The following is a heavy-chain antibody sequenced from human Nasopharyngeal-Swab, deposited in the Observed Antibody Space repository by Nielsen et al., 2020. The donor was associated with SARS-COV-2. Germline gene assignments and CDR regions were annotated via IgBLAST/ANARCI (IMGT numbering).Heavy chain of an antibody. J-gene: IGHJ4*02. D-gene: IGHD6-13*01. Sequence: WIRQPPGKGLEWIGSIDERGSTYYNPSLKSRVTISEDTSKNQFSLKLRSVTAADTAVYYCARLNPFSSWYTVYYFGYWGQGTLVTVSS. V-gene: IGHV4-39*01. CDR2: IDERGST. CDR3: ARLNPFSSWYTVYYFGY.